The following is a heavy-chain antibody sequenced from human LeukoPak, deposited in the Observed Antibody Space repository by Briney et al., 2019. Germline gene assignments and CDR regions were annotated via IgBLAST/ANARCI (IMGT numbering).Heavy chain of an antibody. CDR2: IRHDGGIK. CDR1: GFIFSTYG. V-gene: IGHV3-30*02. CDR3: AKDSLADIDY. D-gene: IGHD3-16*01. Sequence: GGSLRLSCAASGFIFSTYGMYWVRQAPGKGLEWVAFIRHDGGIKNYADSVKGRSTISRDNSKNTLYLQMNSLRAEDTAVYYCAKDSLADIDYWGQGTLVTVSS. J-gene: IGHJ4*02.